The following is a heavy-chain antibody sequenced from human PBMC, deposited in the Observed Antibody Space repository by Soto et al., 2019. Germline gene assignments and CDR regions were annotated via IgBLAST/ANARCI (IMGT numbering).Heavy chain of an antibody. CDR1: GGSISSGGYS. D-gene: IGHD1-1*01. CDR3: AREKDNYWNYFDH. J-gene: IGHJ4*02. V-gene: IGHV4-30-2*01. Sequence: SETLSLTCAVSGGSISSGGYSWSWIRQPPGKGLEWIGYIYHSGSTYYNPSLKSRVTISVDRSKNEFSLKLSSVTAADTAVYYCAREKDNYWNYFDHWGQGALVTVSS. CDR2: IYHSGST.